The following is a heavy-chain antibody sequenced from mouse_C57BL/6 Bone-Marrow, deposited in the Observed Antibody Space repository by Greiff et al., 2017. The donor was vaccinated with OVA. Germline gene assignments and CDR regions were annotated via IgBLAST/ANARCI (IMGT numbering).Heavy chain of an antibody. J-gene: IGHJ4*01. Sequence: EVQLVESGAELVRPGASVKLSCTASGFNIKDDYMHWVKQRPEQGLEWIGWIDPENGDTEYASKFQGKATITADTSSNTAYLQLSSLTSEDTAVYYCTTCPYYYGSSYAMDYWGQGTSVTVSS. CDR1: GFNIKDDY. CDR2: IDPENGDT. CDR3: TTCPYYYGSSYAMDY. D-gene: IGHD1-1*01. V-gene: IGHV14-4*01.